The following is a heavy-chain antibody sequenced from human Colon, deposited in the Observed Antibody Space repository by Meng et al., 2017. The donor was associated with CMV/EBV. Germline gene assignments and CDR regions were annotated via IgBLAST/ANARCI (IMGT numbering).Heavy chain of an antibody. J-gene: IGHJ6*02. CDR3: AKDLAYVGLGSNLYYYYNMDV. CDR1: GFTFTTYG. D-gene: IGHD4-17*01. V-gene: IGHV3-30*02. CDR2: TRYDGNNE. Sequence: GGSLRLSCATSGFTFTTYGMHWVRQAPGKGLEWVAFTRYDGNNEDYADSVRGRFTISRDISKNTLYLQMNRLRGDDTAVYYCAKDLAYVGLGSNLYYYYNMDVWGQGTTVTVSS.